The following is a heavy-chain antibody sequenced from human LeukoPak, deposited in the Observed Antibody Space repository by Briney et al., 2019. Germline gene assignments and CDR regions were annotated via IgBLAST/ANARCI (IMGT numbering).Heavy chain of an antibody. CDR3: ARTLNRIAARRREESWFDP. CDR2: INPSGGST. J-gene: IGHJ5*02. D-gene: IGHD6-6*01. Sequence: ASVKVSCKASGYTFTSYYMHWVRQAPGQGLEWMGIINPSGGSTSYAQKFQGRVTMTRDMSTSTVYMELSSLRSEDTAVYYCARTLNRIAARRREESWFDPWGQGTLVTVSS. CDR1: GYTFTSYY. V-gene: IGHV1-46*01.